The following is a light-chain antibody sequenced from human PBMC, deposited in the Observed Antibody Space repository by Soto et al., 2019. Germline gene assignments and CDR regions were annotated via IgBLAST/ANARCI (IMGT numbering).Light chain of an antibody. CDR1: QSVSSN. J-gene: IGKJ4*01. V-gene: IGKV3-11*01. CDR2: SAS. CDR3: QQRSNWPPT. Sequence: EIVMTQSPATLSVSPGERATLSCRASQSVSSNLVWYHQKRGQAPRLLIYSASNRATGIPARFSGSGSGTDFTLTISSLEPEDFAAYYCQQRSNWPPTFGGGTKVEIK.